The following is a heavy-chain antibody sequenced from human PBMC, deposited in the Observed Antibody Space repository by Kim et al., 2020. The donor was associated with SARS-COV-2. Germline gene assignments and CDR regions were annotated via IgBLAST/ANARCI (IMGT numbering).Heavy chain of an antibody. CDR2: VNTNTGKP. Sequence: ASVNVSCKASGYTFTNYAMNWVRQAPGQGLEWMGWVNTNTGKPAYAQGFTGRFVFSLDTSGSTSYLLISSLKAEDTAVYFCARSKGYITLVRGVTDYWGQGTLVTVSS. J-gene: IGHJ4*02. CDR3: ARSKGYITLVRGVTDY. CDR1: GYTFTNYA. D-gene: IGHD3-10*01. V-gene: IGHV7-4-1*02.